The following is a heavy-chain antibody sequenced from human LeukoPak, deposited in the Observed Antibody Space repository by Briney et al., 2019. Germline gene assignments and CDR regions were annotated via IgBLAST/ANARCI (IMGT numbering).Heavy chain of an antibody. D-gene: IGHD6-19*01. Sequence: SETLSLTCAVSGYSISSGYYWGWIRQPPGKGLEWIGSIYHSGSTYYNPSLKSRVTISVDASKNQFPLKLSSVTAADTAVYYCASDSSGWYLGGPSDYWGQGTLVTVSS. CDR1: GYSISSGYY. J-gene: IGHJ4*02. V-gene: IGHV4-38-2*01. CDR2: IYHSGST. CDR3: ASDSSGWYLGGPSDY.